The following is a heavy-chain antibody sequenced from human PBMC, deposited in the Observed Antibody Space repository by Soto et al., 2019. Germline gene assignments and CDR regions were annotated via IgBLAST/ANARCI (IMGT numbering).Heavy chain of an antibody. CDR3: ARHVMVYAQYYYGMDV. CDR2: IYYSGST. Sequence: SETLSLTCTVSGGSISSSSYCWGWIRQPPGEGLEWIGSIYYSGSTYYNPSLKSRVTISVDTSKNQFSLKLSSVTAADTAVYYCARHVMVYAQYYYGMDVWGQGTTVTVSS. D-gene: IGHD2-8*01. CDR1: GGSISSSSYC. V-gene: IGHV4-39*01. J-gene: IGHJ6*02.